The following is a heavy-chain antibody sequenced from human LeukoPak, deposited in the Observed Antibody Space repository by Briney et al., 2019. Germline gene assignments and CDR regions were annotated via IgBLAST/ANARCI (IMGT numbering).Heavy chain of an antibody. D-gene: IGHD1-26*01. CDR2: IYYSGST. J-gene: IGHJ4*02. V-gene: IGHV4-59*12. CDR3: ARVPPSGSYFAFDY. Sequence: SETLSLTCTVSGGSISSYYWSWIRQPPGKGLEWIGYIYYSGSTNYNPSLKSRVTISVDTSKNQFSLKLSSVTAADTAVYYCARVPPSGSYFAFDYWGQGTLVTVSS. CDR1: GGSISSYY.